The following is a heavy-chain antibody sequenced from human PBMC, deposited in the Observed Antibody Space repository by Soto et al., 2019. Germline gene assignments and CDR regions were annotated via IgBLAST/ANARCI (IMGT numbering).Heavy chain of an antibody. V-gene: IGHV3-53*01. Sequence: EVQLVESGGGLIQPGGSLRLSCAAYGFTVSSNYMSWVRQAPGKGLEWVSVIYSRGNTNYADSVKGRFTISSNNSKNTLYLQMNRLRAEDTAVYYCATRLDPIREDALDIWGQGTMVTVSS. J-gene: IGHJ3*02. CDR3: ATRLDPIREDALDI. CDR2: IYSRGNT. D-gene: IGHD4-17*01. CDR1: GFTVSSNY.